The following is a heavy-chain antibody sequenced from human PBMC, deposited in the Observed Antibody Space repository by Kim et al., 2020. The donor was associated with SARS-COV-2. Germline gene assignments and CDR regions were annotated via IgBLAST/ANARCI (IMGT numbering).Heavy chain of an antibody. CDR2: ISSSSGYI. V-gene: IGHV3-21*01. Sequence: GGSLRLSCAASGFTFSSYSMNWVRQAPGKGLEWVSSISSSSGYIYYADSVKGRFTISRDNAKNSLYLQMNSLRAEDTSVYYCARTYYYDSGAYYAVKSYDYWGQGTLVTVSS. D-gene: IGHD3-22*01. J-gene: IGHJ4*02. CDR1: GFTFSSYS. CDR3: ARTYYYDSGAYYAVKSYDY.